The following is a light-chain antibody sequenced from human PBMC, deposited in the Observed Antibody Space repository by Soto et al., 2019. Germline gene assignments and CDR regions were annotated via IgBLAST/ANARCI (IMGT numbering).Light chain of an antibody. CDR2: GAS. Sequence: EILLTQSPGTLSLSPGERATLSCRASQSVRNSYLAWYQQKPGQAPRLLIYGASGRATGSPDRFSGSGSGTDFTLPISRLEPEDLAVYYCQQYGSSPYTFGQGNKLEI. J-gene: IGKJ2*01. CDR3: QQYGSSPYT. V-gene: IGKV3-20*01. CDR1: QSVRNSY.